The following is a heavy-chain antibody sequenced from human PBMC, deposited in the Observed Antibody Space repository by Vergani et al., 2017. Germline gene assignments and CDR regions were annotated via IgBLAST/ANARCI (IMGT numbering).Heavy chain of an antibody. V-gene: IGHV1-3*02. D-gene: IGHD2-21*02. CDR2: SNAGNGNT. CDR3: ASLYCGGDCYEYFQH. CDR1: GYTFTSYA. J-gene: IGHJ1*01. Sequence: QVQLVQSGAEVKKPGASVKVSCKASGYTFTSYAMHWVRQAPGQRLEWMGWSNAGNGNTKYSQEFQGRVTITRDTSASTAYMELSSLRSEDIAVYYCASLYCGGDCYEYFQHWGQGTLVTVSS.